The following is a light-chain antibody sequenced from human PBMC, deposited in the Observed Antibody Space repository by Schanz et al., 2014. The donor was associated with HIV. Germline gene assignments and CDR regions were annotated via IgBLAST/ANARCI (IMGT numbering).Light chain of an antibody. Sequence: QSALTQPASVSVSPGQSISISCTGTSGDVGSYNYVSWYQQHPGKAPKLMIYDVSNRPSGVPNRFSGSKSGNTASLTISGLQAEDEADYYCSSYTSSSTLDVVFGGGTKLTVL. CDR2: DVS. CDR1: SGDVGSYNY. CDR3: SSYTSSSTLDVV. J-gene: IGLJ2*01. V-gene: IGLV2-14*03.